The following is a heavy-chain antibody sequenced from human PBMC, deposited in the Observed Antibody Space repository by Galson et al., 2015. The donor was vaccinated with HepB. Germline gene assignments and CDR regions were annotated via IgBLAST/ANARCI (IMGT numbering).Heavy chain of an antibody. CDR1: GYTFSSYW. CDR2: INQNGSDT. V-gene: IGHV3-7*03. J-gene: IGHJ4*02. CDR3: ARGSGGGAAAGPGAFDY. D-gene: IGHD6-13*01. Sequence: SLRLSCEASGYTFSSYWMTWVRQAPGKGLEWVANINQNGSDTNYVDYVKGRFIITRDTSNNSPYLQLNSLRAEDTAVYYCARGSGGGAAAGPGAFDYWGQGSLVTVSS.